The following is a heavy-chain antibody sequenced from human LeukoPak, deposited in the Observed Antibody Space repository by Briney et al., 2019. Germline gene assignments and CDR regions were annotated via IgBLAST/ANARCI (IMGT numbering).Heavy chain of an antibody. Sequence: GGSLRLSCAASGFTFDDYAMHWVRQAPGKGLEWVSLISWDGGSTYYADSVKGRFTISRDNAKNTLYLQMNSLRAEDTAVYYCARDQGALLWFGELTAFDYWGQGTQVTVSS. CDR1: GFTFDDYA. CDR2: ISWDGGST. V-gene: IGHV3-43D*03. CDR3: ARDQGALLWFGELTAFDY. J-gene: IGHJ4*02. D-gene: IGHD3-10*01.